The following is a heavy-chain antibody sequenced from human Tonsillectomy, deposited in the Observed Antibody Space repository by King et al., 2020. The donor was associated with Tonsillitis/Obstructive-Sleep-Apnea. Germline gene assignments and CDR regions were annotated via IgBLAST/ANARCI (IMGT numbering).Heavy chain of an antibody. J-gene: IGHJ3*02. Sequence: VQLVESGAEVKKPGSSVKVSCKASGGTFSSYAISWVRHAPGQGLEWMGGIIPIFGTANYAQKVQGRVTITADESTSTAYMEQSSLRSEDTAVYYCARGAAYCGGDCYPYDAFDIWGQGTMVTVSS. D-gene: IGHD2-21*01. CDR1: GGTFSSYA. CDR2: IIPIFGTA. CDR3: ARGAAYCGGDCYPYDAFDI. V-gene: IGHV1-69*01.